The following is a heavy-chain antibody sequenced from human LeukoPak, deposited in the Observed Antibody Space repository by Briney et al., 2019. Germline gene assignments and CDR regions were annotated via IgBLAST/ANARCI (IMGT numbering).Heavy chain of an antibody. D-gene: IGHD3-10*01. CDR1: GFTFSSYA. V-gene: IGHV3-30-3*01. CDR3: ARDRYYGSGRYNYFDY. CDR2: ISYDGSNK. J-gene: IGHJ4*02. Sequence: PGGSLRLSCAASGFTFSSYAMHGVRQAPGKGLEWVAVISYDGSNKYYADSVKGRFTISRDNSKNTLYLQMNSLRAEDTAVYYCARDRYYGSGRYNYFDYWGQGTLVTVSS.